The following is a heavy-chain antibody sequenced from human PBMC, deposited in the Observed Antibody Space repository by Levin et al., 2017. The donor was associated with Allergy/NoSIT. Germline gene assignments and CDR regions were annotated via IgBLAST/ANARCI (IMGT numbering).Heavy chain of an antibody. CDR1: DASIDSSDYY. CDR3: AGTGTGADYGDDDAGYHFDY. V-gene: IGHV4-30-4*01. CDR2: IYYSGIT. J-gene: IGHJ4*02. D-gene: IGHD4/OR15-4a*01. Sequence: SETLSLTCTVSDASIDSSDYYWTWIRQPPGKGLEWIGSIYYSGITYFNPSLKGRGDIAADTSKNQFSLSLTSVSAADTAVYFCAGTGTGADYGDDDAGYHFDYWGQGTLVTVAS.